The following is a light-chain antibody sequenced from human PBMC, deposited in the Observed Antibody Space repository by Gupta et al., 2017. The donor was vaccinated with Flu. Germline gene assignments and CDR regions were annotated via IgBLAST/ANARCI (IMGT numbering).Light chain of an antibody. V-gene: IGKV2-30*01. Sequence: DVVITQSPLFLTVTLGQPAFIFCRSSQSLVYSDGNTYLHWVQQRPGQSPRRLNYQVPHRESGVPDRISGSCSGNDFTLKSSRVEADDVGVYYCMKGSRWPWAFGQGTKVEIK. J-gene: IGKJ1*01. CDR1: QSLVYSDGNTY. CDR2: QVP. CDR3: MKGSRWPWA.